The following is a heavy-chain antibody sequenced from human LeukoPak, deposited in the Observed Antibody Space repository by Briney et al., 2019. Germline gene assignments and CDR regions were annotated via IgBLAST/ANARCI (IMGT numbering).Heavy chain of an antibody. J-gene: IGHJ5*02. CDR3: ARHLIVGTTKYFDP. Sequence: SETLSLTCTVSGGSISGNSYYWGWIRQPPGKGLEWIGSIYYSGNTYYNPSLKSRVTISVDTSKNQFSLKLSSVTAADTAVYYCARHLIVGTTKYFDPWGQGTLVTVSS. CDR1: GGSISGNSYY. D-gene: IGHD1-26*01. V-gene: IGHV4-39*01. CDR2: IYYSGNT.